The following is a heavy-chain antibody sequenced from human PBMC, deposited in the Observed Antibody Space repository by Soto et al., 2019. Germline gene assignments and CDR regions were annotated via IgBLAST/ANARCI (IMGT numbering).Heavy chain of an antibody. CDR2: INDRGSI. Sequence: QVQLQQWGAGPLRPSETLSLTCGVSGGSFSGYYWASIRQSPGKGLEWIGEINDRGSINYNPSLKSRVSISVDTSKNHYSVNLRSVTAADTAVYSSARESHDILTGPPWVWYFDLWGRGTLVTVSS. J-gene: IGHJ2*01. CDR3: ARESHDILTGPPWVWYFDL. V-gene: IGHV4-34*01. CDR1: GGSFSGYY. D-gene: IGHD3-9*01.